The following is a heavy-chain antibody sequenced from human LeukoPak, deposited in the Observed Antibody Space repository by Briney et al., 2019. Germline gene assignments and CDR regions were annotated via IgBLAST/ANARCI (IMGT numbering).Heavy chain of an antibody. Sequence: PGGSLRLSCAASGFTFSSYWMYWVRQAPGKGLVWVSSISSSSSYIYYADSVKGRFTISRDNAKNSLYLQMNSPRAEDTAVYYCARWFGGYCSGGSCGYAFDIWGQGTMVTVSS. CDR1: GFTFSSYW. J-gene: IGHJ3*02. D-gene: IGHD2-15*01. CDR2: ISSSSSYI. CDR3: ARWFGGYCSGGSCGYAFDI. V-gene: IGHV3-21*01.